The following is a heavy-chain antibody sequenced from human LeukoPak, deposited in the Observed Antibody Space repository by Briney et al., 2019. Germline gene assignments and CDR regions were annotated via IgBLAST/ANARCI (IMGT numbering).Heavy chain of an antibody. D-gene: IGHD3-10*02. V-gene: IGHV3-48*03. J-gene: IGHJ6*04. CDR2: ISSSGSTI. CDR1: GFTFSSYE. CDR3: AELGITMIGGV. Sequence: GGSRRLSCAASGFTFSSYEMNWVRQAPGKGLEWVSYISSSGSTIYYADSVKGRFTISRDNAKNSLYLQMNSLRAEDTAVYYCAELGITMIGGVWGKGTTVTISS.